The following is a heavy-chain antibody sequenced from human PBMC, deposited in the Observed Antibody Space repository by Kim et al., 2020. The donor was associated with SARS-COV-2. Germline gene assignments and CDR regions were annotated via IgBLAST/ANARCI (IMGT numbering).Heavy chain of an antibody. D-gene: IGHD4-17*01. CDR2: NT. CDR3: AAQHDYGDDY. Sequence: NTNYAQKFQERVTITRDMSTSTAYMELSSLRSEDTAVYYCAAQHDYGDDYWGQGTLVTVSS. J-gene: IGHJ4*02. V-gene: IGHV1-58*01.